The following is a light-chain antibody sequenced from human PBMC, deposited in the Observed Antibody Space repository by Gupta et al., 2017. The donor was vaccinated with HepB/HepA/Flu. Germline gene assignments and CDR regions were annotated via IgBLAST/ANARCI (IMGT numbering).Light chain of an antibody. CDR3: NSDASSNNLR. Sequence: QSALTHPASVSVSPGQSSIISCTEPRSDVGGYNSVSWYQQHTGKAPKLMIYDVSTRTAGVSSRFSGSKSGTTASLTISALPDEDEADYYCNSDASSNNLRFGGGTKLTVL. J-gene: IGLJ2*01. V-gene: IGLV2-14*01. CDR1: RSDVGGYNS. CDR2: DVS.